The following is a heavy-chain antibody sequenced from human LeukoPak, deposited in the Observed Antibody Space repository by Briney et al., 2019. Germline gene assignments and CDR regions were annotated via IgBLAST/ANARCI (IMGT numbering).Heavy chain of an antibody. CDR3: ARQGDGYNWAFDY. D-gene: IGHD5-24*01. CDR2: IYPGDSDT. V-gene: IGHV5-51*01. Sequence: GESLKISCKGSGYSSTSYWIAWVRQMHGKGLEWMGIIYPGDSDTRYSPSFQGQVTISADKSIITAYLQWSSLEASDTAMYYCARQGDGYNWAFDYWGQGTLVTVSS. J-gene: IGHJ4*02. CDR1: GYSSTSYW.